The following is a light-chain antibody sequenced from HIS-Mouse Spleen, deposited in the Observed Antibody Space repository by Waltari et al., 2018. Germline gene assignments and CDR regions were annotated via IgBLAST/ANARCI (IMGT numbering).Light chain of an antibody. V-gene: IGKV1-9*01. CDR1: QGISSY. Sequence: DIQLTQSPSFLSASVGDRVTITCRASQGISSYLAWYQQKPGKAKKLLISAASTLQSGVPSRFSGSGSGTEFTLTISSLQPEDFATYYCQQLNSYTPTFGQGTKVEIK. CDR3: QQLNSYTPT. J-gene: IGKJ1*01. CDR2: AAS.